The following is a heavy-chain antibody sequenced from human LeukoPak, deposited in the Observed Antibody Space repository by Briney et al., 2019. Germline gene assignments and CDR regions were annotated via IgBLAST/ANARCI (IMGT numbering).Heavy chain of an antibody. CDR3: ASWDYDILTGYYINWFDP. Sequence: GGSLRLSCAASGFTFSSFSMNWVRQAPGKGLEWVSSISSSSSYIYYADSVKGRFTISRGNAKNSLYLQMNSLRAEDTAVYYCASWDYDILTGYYINWFDPWGQGTLVTVSS. D-gene: IGHD3-9*01. CDR2: ISSSSSYI. CDR1: GFTFSSFS. J-gene: IGHJ5*02. V-gene: IGHV3-21*01.